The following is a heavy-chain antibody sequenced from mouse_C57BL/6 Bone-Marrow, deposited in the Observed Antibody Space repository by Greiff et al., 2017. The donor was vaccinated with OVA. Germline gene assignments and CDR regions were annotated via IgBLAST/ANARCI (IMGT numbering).Heavy chain of an antibody. V-gene: IGHV1-81*01. Sequence: QVQLQQSGAELVRPGASVKMSCKASGYTFTNYGISWVKQSTGQGLEWIGEIYPRCGNTYYNEKFKGKATLTADKSSSTAYMELSSLTSEDSAVYDCATLSNGRVVYYFDDWGKGTTVTVAS. D-gene: IGHD1-1*01. CDR1: GYTFTNYG. J-gene: IGHJ2*01. CDR2: IYPRCGNT. CDR3: ATLSNGRVVYYFDD.